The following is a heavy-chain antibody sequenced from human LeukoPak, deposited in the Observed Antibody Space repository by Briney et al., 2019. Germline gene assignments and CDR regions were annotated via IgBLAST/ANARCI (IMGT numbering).Heavy chain of an antibody. CDR2: ISGSGGST. J-gene: IGHJ3*02. V-gene: IGHV3-23*01. Sequence: GGSLRLSCAASGFTFSSYAMSWVRQAPGKRLEWVSAISGSGGSTYYADSVKGRFTISRDNSKNTLYLQMNSLRAEDTAVYYCARDLYCSSTSWTDAFDIWGQGTLVTASS. CDR1: GFTFSSYA. CDR3: ARDLYCSSTSWTDAFDI. D-gene: IGHD2-2*01.